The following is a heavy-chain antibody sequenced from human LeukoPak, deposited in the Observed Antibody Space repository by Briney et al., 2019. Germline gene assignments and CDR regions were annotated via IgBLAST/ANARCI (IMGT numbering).Heavy chain of an antibody. CDR1: GGSISSHY. CDR2: IYYSGST. D-gene: IGHD3-10*01. V-gene: IGHV4-59*11. CDR3: ARVVRGVDAFDI. J-gene: IGHJ3*02. Sequence: PSETLPLTCTVSGGSISSHYWNWIRQPPGKGPEWIGYIYYSGSTNYNPSLKSRVTISVDTSKNQFSLKLSSVTAADTAVYYCARVVRGVDAFDIWGQGTMVTVSS.